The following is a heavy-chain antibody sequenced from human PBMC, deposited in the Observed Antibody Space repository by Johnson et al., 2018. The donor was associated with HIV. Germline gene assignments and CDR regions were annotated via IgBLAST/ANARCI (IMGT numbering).Heavy chain of an antibody. CDR2: ISYDGSNK. CDR1: GFTFSSYA. V-gene: IGHV3-30*14. D-gene: IGHD4-23*01. Sequence: VPLVESGGGVVQPGRSLRLSCAASGFTFSSYAMHWVRQAPGKGLEWVAVISYDGSNKYYADSVKGRFTISRDNAKNTLYLQMNSLRAEDTAVFYCARASLARGGKIRAFDIWGQGTMVTVSS. CDR3: ARASLARGGKIRAFDI. J-gene: IGHJ3*02.